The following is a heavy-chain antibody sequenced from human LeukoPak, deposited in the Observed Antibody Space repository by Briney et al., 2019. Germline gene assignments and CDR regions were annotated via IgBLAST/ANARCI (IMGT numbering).Heavy chain of an antibody. CDR3: AKVDRRELGPYYFDY. J-gene: IGHJ4*02. CDR1: GFIFYNYA. V-gene: IGHV3-23*01. CDR2: ISGSGGST. Sequence: GGSLLLSCATSGFIFYNYAMNWIRQGPGKGLEWVSGISGSGGSTYYAVSVRGRFTISRDNSKNTLYLQINSLRAEDTAVYYCAKVDRRELGPYYFDYWGQGTLVTVSS. D-gene: IGHD3-16*02.